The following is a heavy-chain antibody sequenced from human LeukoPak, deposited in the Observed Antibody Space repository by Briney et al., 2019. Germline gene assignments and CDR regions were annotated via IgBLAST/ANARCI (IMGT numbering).Heavy chain of an antibody. J-gene: IGHJ4*02. CDR3: AKEVYDSSGYSSGDY. V-gene: IGHV3-23*01. CDR2: ISGSGGST. CDR1: GFTFSSYA. D-gene: IGHD3-22*01. Sequence: PGGSLRLSCAASGFTFSSYAMSWVRQAPGKGLEWVSAISGSGGSTYYADSVKGRFTISRDNSKNTLYLQMNSLRAEDTAAYYCAKEVYDSSGYSSGDYWGQGTLVTVSS.